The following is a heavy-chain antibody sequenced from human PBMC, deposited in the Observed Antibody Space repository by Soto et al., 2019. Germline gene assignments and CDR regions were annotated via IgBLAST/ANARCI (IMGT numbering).Heavy chain of an antibody. Sequence: SETLSLTCTVSGGSITSYYWSWIRQPAGKEPEWIGRIQNSGTTYSNPSLQSRVTMSLDPSKNQFSLKLSSVTAADTAVYYCARHGSGSYGLDVWGQGTTVTVSS. D-gene: IGHD5-12*01. CDR1: GGSITSYY. CDR2: IQNSGTT. V-gene: IGHV4-4*07. CDR3: ARHGSGSYGLDV. J-gene: IGHJ6*02.